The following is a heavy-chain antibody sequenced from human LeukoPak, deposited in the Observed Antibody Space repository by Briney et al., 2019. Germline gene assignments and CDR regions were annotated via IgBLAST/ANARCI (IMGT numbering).Heavy chain of an antibody. D-gene: IGHD6-13*01. CDR3: ARDQAAAGTGDY. J-gene: IGHJ4*02. V-gene: IGHV1-2*02. Sequence: ASVKVSCKASGYTFTGYHMHWVRQAPGQGLEWMGWINPNSGGTNYAQKFQGRVTMTRDTSISTAYMELSRLRSDDTAVYYCARDQAAAGTGDYWGQGTLVTVSS. CDR2: INPNSGGT. CDR1: GYTFTGYH.